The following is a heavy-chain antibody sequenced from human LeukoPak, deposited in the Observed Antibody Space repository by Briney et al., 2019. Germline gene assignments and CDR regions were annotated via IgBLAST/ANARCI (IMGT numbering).Heavy chain of an antibody. D-gene: IGHD3-9*01. V-gene: IGHV4-31*03. J-gene: IGHJ4*02. Sequence: SQTLSLTCTVSGGSISSGGYYWSWIRQPPGKGLEWIGDIYYSGSTYYNPSLKRRVTISVDTSKNQFSLKLSSVTAADTAVYYCASRSDILTGYFDYWGQGTLVTVSS. CDR2: IYYSGST. CDR3: ASRSDILTGYFDY. CDR1: GGSISSGGYY.